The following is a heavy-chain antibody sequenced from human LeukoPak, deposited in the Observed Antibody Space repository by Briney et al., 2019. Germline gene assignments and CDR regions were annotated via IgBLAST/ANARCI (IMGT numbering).Heavy chain of an antibody. Sequence: GGSLRLSCAASGFTFSSYSMNWVRQAPGKGLEWVSSISSSSSYIYYADSVKGRFTISRDNAKNSLYLQMNSLRAGDTAVYYCARELGYDLWSGYYQLGDFDYWGQGTLVTVSS. V-gene: IGHV3-21*01. CDR1: GFTFSSYS. J-gene: IGHJ4*02. D-gene: IGHD3-3*01. CDR2: ISSSSSYI. CDR3: ARELGYDLWSGYYQLGDFDY.